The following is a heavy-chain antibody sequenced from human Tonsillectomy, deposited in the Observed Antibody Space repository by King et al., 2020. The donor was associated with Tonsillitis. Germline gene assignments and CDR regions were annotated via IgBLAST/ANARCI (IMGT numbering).Heavy chain of an antibody. Sequence: QLQESGPGLVKPSETLSLTCIVSGGSISTYYWSWIRQPAGKGLEWIGRIYTSGSTNYNPSLKSRVTMSVDTSTIQLSLNLRSVTAADTAVYYCARDPTYHCSSTRCYTDYYYGMDVWGQGTTVTVSS. D-gene: IGHD2-2*02. CDR2: IYTSGST. V-gene: IGHV4-4*07. CDR3: ARDPTYHCSSTRCYTDYYYGMDV. CDR1: GGSISTYY. J-gene: IGHJ6*02.